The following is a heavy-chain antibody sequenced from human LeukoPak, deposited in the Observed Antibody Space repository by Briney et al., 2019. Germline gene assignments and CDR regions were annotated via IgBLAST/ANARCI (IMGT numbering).Heavy chain of an antibody. V-gene: IGHV1-8*03. Sequence: GASVKVSCKASGYTFTSYDINWVRQATGQGLEWMGWMNPNSGNTGYAQKFQGRVTITRNTSISTAYMELSSLRSEDTAVYCCARSPGTVAGDYWGQGTLVTVSS. CDR1: GYTFTSYD. CDR2: MNPNSGNT. CDR3: ARSPGTVAGDY. D-gene: IGHD6-19*01. J-gene: IGHJ4*02.